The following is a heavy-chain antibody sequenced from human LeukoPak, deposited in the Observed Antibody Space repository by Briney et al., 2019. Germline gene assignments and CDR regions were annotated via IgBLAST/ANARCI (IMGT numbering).Heavy chain of an antibody. V-gene: IGHV4-31*03. CDR3: ARASYDILTGYSARYSYYYGMDV. J-gene: IGHJ6*02. CDR1: GGSISSGGYY. Sequence: SETLSLTCTVSGGSISSGGYYWSWIRQHPGKGLEWIGYIYYSGSTYYNPSLKSRVTISVDTSKNQFSLKLSPVTAADTAVYYCARASYDILTGYSARYSYYYGMDVWGQGTLVTVSS. CDR2: IYYSGST. D-gene: IGHD3-9*01.